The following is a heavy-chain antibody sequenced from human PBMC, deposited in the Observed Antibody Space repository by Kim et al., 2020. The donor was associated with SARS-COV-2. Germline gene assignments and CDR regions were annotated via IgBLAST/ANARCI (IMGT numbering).Heavy chain of an antibody. CDR1: GGSFSGYY. CDR2: INHSGST. CDR3: ASPGYSSTGTFDY. J-gene: IGHJ4*02. D-gene: IGHD6-13*01. Sequence: SETLSLTCAVYGGSFSGYYWSWIRQPPGKGLEWIGEINHSGSTNYNPSLKSRVTISVDTSKNQFSLKLSSVTAADTAVYYCASPGYSSTGTFDYWGQGTLVTVSS. V-gene: IGHV4-34*01.